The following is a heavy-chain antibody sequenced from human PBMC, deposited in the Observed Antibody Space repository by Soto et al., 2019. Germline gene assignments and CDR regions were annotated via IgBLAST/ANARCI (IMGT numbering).Heavy chain of an antibody. J-gene: IGHJ6*01. CDR3: ASNRLGTTPYGMDV. V-gene: IGHV1-3*01. Sequence: GASVKVTCKDSGYTFTSYAMHWVRQAPGQRLEWMGWINAGNGNTKYSQKFQGRVTITRDTSASTAYMELSSLRSEDTAVYYCASNRLGTTPYGMDVWGQGTKVTVSS. CDR2: INAGNGNT. D-gene: IGHD1-7*01. CDR1: GYTFTSYA.